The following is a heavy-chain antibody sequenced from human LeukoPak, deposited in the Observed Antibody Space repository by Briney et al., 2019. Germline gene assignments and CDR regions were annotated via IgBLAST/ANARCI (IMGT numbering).Heavy chain of an antibody. CDR2: ISGSDGST. D-gene: IGHD3-22*01. V-gene: IGHV3-23*01. CDR3: ATRNYYDSSGYYHFYFDH. CDR1: GFTFSSYA. Sequence: GGSLRLSCAASGFTFSSYAMNWVRQTPGKGLEWVSAISGSDGSTYYADSVKGRFTISRDNSKNTLYLQMNSLRAEDTAVYYCATRNYYDSSGYYHFYFDHWGQGTLVTVSS. J-gene: IGHJ4*02.